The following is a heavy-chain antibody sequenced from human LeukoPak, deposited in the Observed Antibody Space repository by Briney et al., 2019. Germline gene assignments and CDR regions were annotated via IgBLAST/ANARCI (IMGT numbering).Heavy chain of an antibody. CDR3: AKNSGRGTTVSSFDS. D-gene: IGHD4-17*01. CDR1: GFTFSSYA. V-gene: IGHV3-23*01. J-gene: IGHJ4*02. CDR2: ISSSLGST. Sequence: GGSLRLSCAASGFTFSSYAMNWVRQAPGKGLDWVSTISSSLGSTYYADSVKGRFTISRDNSKNTLFLQMNSLRAEDTAVYYCAKNSGRGTTVSSFDSWGQGTLVTVSS.